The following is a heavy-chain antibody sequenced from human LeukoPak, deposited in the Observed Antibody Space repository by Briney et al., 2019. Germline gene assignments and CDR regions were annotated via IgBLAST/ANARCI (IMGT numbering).Heavy chain of an antibody. CDR1: GGSFIGYC. J-gene: IGHJ4*02. Sequence: SETLSLTCAVYGGSFIGYCWSWIRQPPGKGLEWIGEINHSGSTNYNPSLKSRVTISVDTSKNQFSLKLSSVTAADTAVYYCARCNGIAAPPRDWGQGNPVTVSS. D-gene: IGHD6-6*01. CDR3: ARCNGIAAPPRD. V-gene: IGHV4-34*01. CDR2: INHSGST.